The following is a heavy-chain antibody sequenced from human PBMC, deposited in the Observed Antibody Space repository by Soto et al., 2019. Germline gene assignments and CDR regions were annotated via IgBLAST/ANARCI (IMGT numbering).Heavy chain of an antibody. CDR1: GFTFSSYA. D-gene: IGHD4-17*01. Sequence: QVQLVESGGGVVQPGRSLRLSCAASGFTFSSYAMHWVRQAPGKGLEWVAVISYDGSNKYYADSVKGRFTISRDNSKNTLYLQMNSLRAEDKAVYYCASKFGDPTIFVYWGQGTLVTVSS. CDR2: ISYDGSNK. CDR3: ASKFGDPTIFVY. J-gene: IGHJ4*02. V-gene: IGHV3-30-3*01.